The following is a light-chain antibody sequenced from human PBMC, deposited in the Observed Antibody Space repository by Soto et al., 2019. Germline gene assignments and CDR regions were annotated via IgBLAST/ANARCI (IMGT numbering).Light chain of an antibody. CDR2: AAS. CDR3: QQTYTTPQT. CDR1: QSSSDY. V-gene: IGKV1-39*01. Sequence: DIQMTQSPSSLSASVGDRVTITCRASQSSSDYLNWYQQKVGKAPKLLIYAASTLQSGVPSRFSGSGSGTDFTLTINSLQPEDFATYYCQQTYTTPQTFGQGTKLEI. J-gene: IGKJ2*01.